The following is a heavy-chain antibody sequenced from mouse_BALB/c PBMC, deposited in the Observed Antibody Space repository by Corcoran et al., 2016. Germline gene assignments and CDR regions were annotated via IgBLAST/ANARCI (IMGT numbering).Heavy chain of an antibody. CDR3: GRSREGNYVVY. D-gene: IGHD2-1*01. J-gene: IGHJ2*01. Sequence: EVQLQQSGAELVKPGASVKLSCTASGFNIKDTYMHWVKQRPEQGLEWIGRIDPANGSTKYDPKFQGKATMTADTSSNTVYLQLSSLTSEATAVYYCGRSREGNYVVYWGQGTTLPVSS. V-gene: IGHV14-3*02. CDR2: IDPANGST. CDR1: GFNIKDTY.